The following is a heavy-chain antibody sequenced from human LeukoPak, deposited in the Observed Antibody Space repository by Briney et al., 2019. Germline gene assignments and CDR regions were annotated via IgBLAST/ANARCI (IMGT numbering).Heavy chain of an antibody. CDR2: IYYSGST. CDR3: ARGGVLWTYDY. J-gene: IGHJ4*02. V-gene: IGHV4-59*01. D-gene: IGHD3/OR15-3a*01. Sequence: PSETLSLTCTVSGGSISSYYWSWIRQPPGKGLEWIGYIYYSGSTNYNPSLKSRVIISVDTSKNQFSLKLSSVTAADTAVYYCARGGVLWTYDYWGQGTLVTVSS. CDR1: GGSISSYY.